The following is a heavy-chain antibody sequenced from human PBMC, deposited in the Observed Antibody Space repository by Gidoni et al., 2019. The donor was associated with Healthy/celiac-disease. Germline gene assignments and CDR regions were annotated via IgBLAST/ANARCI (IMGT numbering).Heavy chain of an antibody. CDR3: ARLKALGIEGYWYFDL. CDR1: GYTYTSYD. Sequence: QVQLVQSGAEVKKPGASVKVSCQASGYTYTSYDINWVRQATGQGLEWMGWMNPNSGNTGYAQKFQGRVTMTRNTSISTAYMELSSLRSEDTAVYYCARLKALGIEGYWYFDLWGRGTLVTVSS. J-gene: IGHJ2*01. D-gene: IGHD7-27*01. V-gene: IGHV1-8*01. CDR2: MNPNSGNT.